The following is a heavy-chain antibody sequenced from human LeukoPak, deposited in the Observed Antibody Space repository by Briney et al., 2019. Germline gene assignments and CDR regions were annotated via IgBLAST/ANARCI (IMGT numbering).Heavy chain of an antibody. D-gene: IGHD3-22*01. V-gene: IGHV1-8*01. J-gene: IGHJ4*02. CDR2: MNPNSGNT. CDR3: ARTYYYDSSGTPFDY. CDR1: GYTFTSYD. Sequence: ASVKVSCKASGYTFTSYDINWVRQATGQGLEWMGWMNPNSGNTGYAQKFQGRVTMTRDMSTSTVYMELSSLRSEDTAVYYCARTYYYDSSGTPFDYWGQGTLVTVSS.